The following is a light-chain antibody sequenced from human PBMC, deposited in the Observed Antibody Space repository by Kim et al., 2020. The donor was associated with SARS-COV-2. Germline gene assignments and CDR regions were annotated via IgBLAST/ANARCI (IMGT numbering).Light chain of an antibody. CDR3: QQYYSFPWT. CDR1: ENINKW. CDR2: TAS. V-gene: IGKV1-5*03. Sequence: ESVGNRVTITCRASENINKWLAWYQQKPGKAPKLLIYTASSLESGVPSRFSGSGSGTEFTLTISSLQPDDFATYFCQQYYSFPWTFGQGTKVDIK. J-gene: IGKJ1*01.